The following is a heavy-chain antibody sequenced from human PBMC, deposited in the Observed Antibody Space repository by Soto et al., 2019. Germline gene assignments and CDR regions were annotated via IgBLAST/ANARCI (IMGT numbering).Heavy chain of an antibody. J-gene: IGHJ4*02. V-gene: IGHV3-23*01. CDR1: GFSYSNYA. CDR2: ISDSGGGT. CDR3: AKEYAAVGVPIFNS. Sequence: GGSLRLSCAASGFSYSNYAMSWVRQAPGKGLEWVSGISDSGGGTYYTDSVKGRFTIFRDNSKNTLYLQMNNLRAEDTAVYYCAKEYAAVGVPIFNSWGQGTLVTVSS. D-gene: IGHD2-8*02.